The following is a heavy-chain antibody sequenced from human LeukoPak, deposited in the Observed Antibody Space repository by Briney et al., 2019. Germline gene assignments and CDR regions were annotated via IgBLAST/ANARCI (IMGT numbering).Heavy chain of an antibody. CDR1: GFTFSSYA. J-gene: IGHJ4*02. CDR2: ISGSGGST. D-gene: IGHD2-2*01. V-gene: IGHV3-23*01. CDR3: AKVDRQLLYPDY. Sequence: GGSLRLSCAASGFTFSSYAMSWVRQAPGKGLEWVSAISGSGGSTYYADSVKGRLTISRDNSKNTLYLQMNSLRAEDTAVYYCAKVDRQLLYPDYWGQGTLVTVSS.